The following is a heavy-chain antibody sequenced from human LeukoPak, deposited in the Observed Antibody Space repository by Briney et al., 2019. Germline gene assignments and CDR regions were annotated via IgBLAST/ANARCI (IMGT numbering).Heavy chain of an antibody. V-gene: IGHV4-59*01. CDR1: GGSISSYY. Sequence: SETLSLTCTVSGGSISSYYWSWIRQPPGKGLEWIGYIYYSGSTNYNPSLKSRVTISVDTSKNQFSLKLSSVTAADTAVYYCARGQYNWNHDAFDIWGQGTMVTVSS. CDR2: IYYSGST. J-gene: IGHJ3*02. CDR3: ARGQYNWNHDAFDI. D-gene: IGHD1-20*01.